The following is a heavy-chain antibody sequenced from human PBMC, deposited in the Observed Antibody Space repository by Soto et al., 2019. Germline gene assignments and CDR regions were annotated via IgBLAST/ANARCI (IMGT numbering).Heavy chain of an antibody. V-gene: IGHV3-23*01. D-gene: IGHD6-19*01. CDR2: ISGTGSST. CDR1: GFTFSSYA. J-gene: IGHJ4*02. Sequence: EVQLLESGGGSVQPGGSLRLSCAASGFTFSSYAMSWVRQAPGKGLEWVSAISGTGSSTNYADSVEGRFTISRDNSKNTLYLQMCSLRAEDTAVYYCAKAGGIAVPGSHLDYWGQGTLVTVSS. CDR3: AKAGGIAVPGSHLDY.